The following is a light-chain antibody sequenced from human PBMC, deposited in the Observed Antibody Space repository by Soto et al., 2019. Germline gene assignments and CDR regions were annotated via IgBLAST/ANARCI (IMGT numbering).Light chain of an antibody. CDR3: QQLNSYPALT. CDR1: QGISSY. CDR2: AAS. V-gene: IGKV1-9*01. J-gene: IGKJ4*01. Sequence: DIQLTQSPSFLSASLGDRVTITCRASQGISSYLSWYQQKPGKVPKLLIYAASTLQSGVPSRFSGSGSGTEFTLTISSLQPEDFATYYCQQLNSYPALTFGGGTKVDI.